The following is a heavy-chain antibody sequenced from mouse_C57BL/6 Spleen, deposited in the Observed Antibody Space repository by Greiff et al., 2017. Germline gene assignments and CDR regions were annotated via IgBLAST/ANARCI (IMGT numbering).Heavy chain of an antibody. CDR2: INPYNGGT. CDR3: ALYYDYDVNAMDY. Sequence: VQLQQSGPVLVKPGASVKMSCKASGYTFTDYYMNWVKQSHGKSLEWIGVINPYNGGTSYNQKFKGKATLTVDKSSSTAYMELNSLTSEDSAVYYCALYYDYDVNAMDYWGQGTSVTVSS. V-gene: IGHV1-19*01. J-gene: IGHJ4*01. CDR1: GYTFTDYY. D-gene: IGHD2-4*01.